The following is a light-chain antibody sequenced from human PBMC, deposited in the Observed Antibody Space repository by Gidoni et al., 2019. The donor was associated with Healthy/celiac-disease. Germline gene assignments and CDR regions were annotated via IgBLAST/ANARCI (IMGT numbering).Light chain of an antibody. CDR2: FGS. CDR1: QCLLHSKVNNH. J-gene: IGKJ2*01. V-gene: IGKV2-28*01. CDR3: MQALQTPYT. Sequence: DIVMTQSPLSLPVTPGEPSSISCSSSQCLLHSKVNNHLDWYLQKPGQSPQLLIYFGSNRASGVPDRFSGSGSCTDFTLKISRVEAEDVGVYYCMQALQTPYTFGQGTKLEIK.